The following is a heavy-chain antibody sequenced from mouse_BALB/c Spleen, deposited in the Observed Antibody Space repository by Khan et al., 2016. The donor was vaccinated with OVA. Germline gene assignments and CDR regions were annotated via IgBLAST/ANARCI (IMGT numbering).Heavy chain of an antibody. CDR2: INTYTGEP. Sequence: QIQLVQSGPELKKPGETVKISCKASGYTFTNYGMNWVKQAPGKGLKWMGWINTYTGEPTYTDDFKGRFAFSLETSASIAYLQINILKNEDMATYFCARGASYWYFDVWGAGTTVTVSS. J-gene: IGHJ1*01. V-gene: IGHV9-1*02. CDR1: GYTFTNYG. CDR3: ARGASYWYFDV.